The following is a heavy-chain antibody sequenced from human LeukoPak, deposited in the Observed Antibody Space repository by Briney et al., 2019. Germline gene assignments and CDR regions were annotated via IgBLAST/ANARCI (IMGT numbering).Heavy chain of an antibody. V-gene: IGHV4-39*01. CDR1: GGSISSSSYY. CDR3: ARASEGRDY. D-gene: IGHD3-10*01. Sequence: SETLSLTCTVSGGSISSSSYYWGWIRRPPWKGLEWIGSIYYSGSTYYNPSLKSRVTISVDTSKNQFSLKLSSVTAADAAVYYCARASEGRDYWGQGTLVTVSS. CDR2: IYYSGST. J-gene: IGHJ4*02.